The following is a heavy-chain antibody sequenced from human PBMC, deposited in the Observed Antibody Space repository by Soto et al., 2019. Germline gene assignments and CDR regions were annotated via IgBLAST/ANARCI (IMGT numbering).Heavy chain of an antibody. CDR1: GFSLNTGGVG. J-gene: IGHJ6*02. CDR3: VRNWRYYGGDYYYGMDA. V-gene: IGHV2-5*02. D-gene: IGHD3-10*01. CDR2: IYWDDDE. Sequence: ITLKESGPTLVKPTQTLTLTCTFSGFSLNTGGVGVGWVRQPRGKAMEWLALIYWDDDERYRPSLRSRLNITKDTLNNQVVLTMTNMAPEDTATYYCVRNWRYYGGDYYYGMDAWGQGTTVTVSS.